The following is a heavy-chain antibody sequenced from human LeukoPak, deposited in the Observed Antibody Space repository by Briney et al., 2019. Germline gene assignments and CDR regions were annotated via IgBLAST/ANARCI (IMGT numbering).Heavy chain of an antibody. CDR2: IYYSGST. D-gene: IGHD2-15*01. J-gene: IGHJ4*02. CDR3: ARSTPPFYYFDY. CDR1: GGSISSYY. V-gene: IGHV4-59*01. Sequence: SETLSLTCTVSGGSISSYYWSWIRQPLGKGLEWIGYIYYSGSTNYNPSLKSRVTISVDTSKNQFSLKLRSVTAADTAVYYCARSTPPFYYFDYWGQGTLVTVSS.